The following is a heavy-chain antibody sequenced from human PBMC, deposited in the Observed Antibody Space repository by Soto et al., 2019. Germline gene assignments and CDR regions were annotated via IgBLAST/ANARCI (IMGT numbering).Heavy chain of an antibody. D-gene: IGHD3-16*02. CDR2: IYYSGNT. J-gene: IGHJ4*02. CDR1: GASSSSISHY. Sequence: SETLSPTCPISGASSSSISHYWAWIRQPPGKGLEWIGIIYYSGNTYYNASLKSRVTISVDTSKNEFSLKLTSVTAADTAVYYCARHAVNPNFEYWGQGTLVTDSS. V-gene: IGHV4-39*01. CDR3: ARHAVNPNFEY.